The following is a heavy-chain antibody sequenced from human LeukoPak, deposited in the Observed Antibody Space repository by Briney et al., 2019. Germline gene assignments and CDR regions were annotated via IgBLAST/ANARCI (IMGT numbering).Heavy chain of an antibody. V-gene: IGHV3-48*01. CDR1: GFTFSSYS. J-gene: IGHJ4*02. D-gene: IGHD2-8*01. CDR2: ISSSSSTI. Sequence: GGSLRLSCAASGFTFSSYSMNWVRQAPGKGLEWVSYISSSSSTIYYADSVKGRFTISRDNSRNTLFLQMSSLRAEDTAVYYCARALIGYYFDYWGQGTLVTVSS. CDR3: ARALIGYYFDY.